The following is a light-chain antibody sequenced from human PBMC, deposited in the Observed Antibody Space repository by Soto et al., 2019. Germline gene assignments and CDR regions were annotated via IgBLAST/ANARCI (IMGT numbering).Light chain of an antibody. Sequence: QSALTQPASVSGSPGQSITISCTGTSSDVGGRQYVSWYQQHPGKAPKLMIYEVSNRPSGVSNRFSASKSGNTASLTISGLQAEDEADYYCSSYTASSTLVFGTGTKVTVL. CDR1: SSDVGGRQY. V-gene: IGLV2-14*01. CDR2: EVS. CDR3: SSYTASSTLV. J-gene: IGLJ1*01.